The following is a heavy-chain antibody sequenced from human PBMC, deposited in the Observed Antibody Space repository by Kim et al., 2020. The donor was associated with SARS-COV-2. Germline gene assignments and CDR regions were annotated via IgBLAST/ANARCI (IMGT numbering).Heavy chain of an antibody. CDR2: IKKEGTEK. D-gene: IGHD4-4*01. J-gene: IGHJ3*02. V-gene: IGHV3-7*01. CDR3: AKYSNYPIDDYDT. Sequence: GGSLRLSCAATGFNFRDHWMSWFRQSAGKGLEWVASIKKEGTEKNYVDSVKGRFTISRDNAVQSLSLQMNSLRADDSGLYYCAKYSNYPIDDYDTWGQGT. CDR1: GFNFRDHW.